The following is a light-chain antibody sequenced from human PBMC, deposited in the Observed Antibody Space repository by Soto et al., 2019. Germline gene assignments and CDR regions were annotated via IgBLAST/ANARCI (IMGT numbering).Light chain of an antibody. V-gene: IGLV1-40*01. CDR2: GNI. CDR3: QSYASTLSARYV. Sequence: QSVLTQPASVSGAPGQRVTISCTGSSSNIGAGYDVHWYQQRPGTAPKLLIFGNINRPSGVPDRFSGSKSGTSASLAITGLQAEDEGDYYCQSYASTLSARYVFGTGTKLTVL. J-gene: IGLJ1*01. CDR1: SSNIGAGYD.